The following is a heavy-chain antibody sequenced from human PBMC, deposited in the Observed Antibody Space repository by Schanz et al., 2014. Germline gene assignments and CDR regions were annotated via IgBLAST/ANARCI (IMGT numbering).Heavy chain of an antibody. CDR3: AKGAVEMSTGLGGS. V-gene: IGHV3-43*01. Sequence: VQLVESGGVVVQPGGSLRLSCAASGFTFDDYTMHWVRQAPGKGLEWVSLITWDGGITYYADSLKGRFTISRDNSKNSLYLQMNSLRTEDTALYYCAKGAVEMSTGLGGSWGQGTLVTASS. J-gene: IGHJ5*02. CDR2: ITWDGGIT. CDR1: GFTFDDYT. D-gene: IGHD3-16*01.